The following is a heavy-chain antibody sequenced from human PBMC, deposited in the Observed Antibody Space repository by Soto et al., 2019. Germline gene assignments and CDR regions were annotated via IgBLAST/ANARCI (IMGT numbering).Heavy chain of an antibody. Sequence: GGSLRLSCAASGFTFSSYGMHWVRQAPGKGLEWVAVISYDGSNKYYADSVKGRFTISRDNSKNTLYLQMNSLRAEDTAVYYCAKGPVAGVATNYYYYGMDVWGQGTTVTV. CDR2: ISYDGSNK. V-gene: IGHV3-30*18. J-gene: IGHJ6*02. CDR3: AKGPVAGVATNYYYYGMDV. D-gene: IGHD5-12*01. CDR1: GFTFSSYG.